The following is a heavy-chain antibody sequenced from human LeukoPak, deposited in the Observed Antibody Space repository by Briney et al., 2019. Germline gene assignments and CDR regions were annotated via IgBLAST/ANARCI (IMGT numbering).Heavy chain of an antibody. CDR1: GFTFSSYS. J-gene: IGHJ4*02. Sequence: PGGSLRLSCAASGFTFSSYSMNWVRQAPGKGLEWVSYISSSSSTIYYADSVKGRFTISRDNAKNSLYLHMNSLKDEDTAVYYCARGALDFDSWGQGALVTVSS. CDR2: ISSSSSTI. CDR3: ARGALDFDS. V-gene: IGHV3-48*02.